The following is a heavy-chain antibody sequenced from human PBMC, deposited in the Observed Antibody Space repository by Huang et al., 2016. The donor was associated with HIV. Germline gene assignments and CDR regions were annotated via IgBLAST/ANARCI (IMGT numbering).Heavy chain of an antibody. CDR1: GTSMTSRTFY. CDR3: AREVRSVDTDRPDGYYYRGLDV. D-gene: IGHD2-2*03. V-gene: IGHV4-39*02. CDR2: VYFLGNT. J-gene: IGHJ6*02. Sequence: QLRESGPGLVTPSETLSLTCSASGTSMTSRTFYWGWFRQPPGRGLEWIGSVYFLGNTSYKPSLKSRVTISRDTANKQYSMRLTSVTAADTAVYFCAREVRSVDTDRPDGYYYRGLDVWGQGTTVIVSS.